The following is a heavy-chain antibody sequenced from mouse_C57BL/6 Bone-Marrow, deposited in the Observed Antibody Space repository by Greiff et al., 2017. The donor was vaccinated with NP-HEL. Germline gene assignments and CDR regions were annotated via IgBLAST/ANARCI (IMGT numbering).Heavy chain of an antibody. CDR3: ARCGNPYYFDY. V-gene: IGHV1-54*01. J-gene: IGHJ2*01. CDR2: INPGSGST. Sequence: QVQLQQSGAELVRPGTSVKVSCKASGYAFTNYLIEWVKQRPGQGLEWIGVINPGSGSTNYNEKFTGKATLTADKSSSTAYMQLSSLTSEDSAVYVCARCGNPYYFDYWGQGTTLTVSS. D-gene: IGHD6-1*01. CDR1: GYAFTNYL.